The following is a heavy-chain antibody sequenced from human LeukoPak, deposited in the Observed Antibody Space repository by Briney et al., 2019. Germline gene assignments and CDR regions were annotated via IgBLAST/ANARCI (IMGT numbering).Heavy chain of an antibody. J-gene: IGHJ6*02. D-gene: IGHD2-2*01. CDR1: GGSISSFY. Sequence: SETLSLTCTVSGGSISSFYWSWIRQPPGKGLEWIGYIYYSGSTYYNPTLKSRVTISVDTSKNQFSLKLSSVTAADTAVYYCAREAPVVPAAMWYGMDVWGQGTTVTVSS. V-gene: IGHV4-59*06. CDR3: AREAPVVPAAMWYGMDV. CDR2: IYYSGST.